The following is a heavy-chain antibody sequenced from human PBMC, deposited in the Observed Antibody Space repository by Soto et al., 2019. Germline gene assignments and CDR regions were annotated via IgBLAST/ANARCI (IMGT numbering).Heavy chain of an antibody. CDR1: GFTFSSYG. CDR3: ARDRRETVPNWFDP. Sequence: GGSLRLSCAASGFTFSSYGMHWVRQAPGKGLEWVAVIWYDGSNKYYADSVKGRFTISRDNSKNTLYLQMNSLRAEDTAVYYCARDRRETVPNWFDPWGQGTLVTVSS. V-gene: IGHV3-33*01. CDR2: IWYDGSNK. J-gene: IGHJ5*02. D-gene: IGHD4-17*01.